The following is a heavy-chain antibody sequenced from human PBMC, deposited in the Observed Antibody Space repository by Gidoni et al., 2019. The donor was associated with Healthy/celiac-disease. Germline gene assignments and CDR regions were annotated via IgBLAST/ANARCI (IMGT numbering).Heavy chain of an antibody. Sequence: QVQLQESGPGLVKPSQTLSLTCIFSGCSISSGSYYWSWIRQPAGKGLEWIGRIYISGSTNYNPSLKSRVTISVDTSKNQFALKLSSVTAADTAVYYCASQNYGDEYFDYWGQGTMVTVSS. CDR3: ASQNYGDEYFDY. D-gene: IGHD4-17*01. CDR2: IYISGST. CDR1: GCSISSGSYY. J-gene: IGHJ4*02. V-gene: IGHV4-61*02.